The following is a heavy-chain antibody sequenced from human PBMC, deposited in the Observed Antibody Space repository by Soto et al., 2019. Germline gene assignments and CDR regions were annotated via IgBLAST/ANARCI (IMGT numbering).Heavy chain of an antibody. CDR1: GYTFTSYG. D-gene: IGHD2-21*02. CDR2: ISAYNGNT. Sequence: QVQLVQSGAEVKKPGASVKVSCKASGYTFTSYGISWVRQAPGQGLEWMGWISAYNGNTNYAQKLQGRGTMTTDTSTSTAYMELRSLRSDDTAVYYCARDQSVGVTTGNYYYGMDVWGQGTTVTVSS. J-gene: IGHJ6*02. V-gene: IGHV1-18*01. CDR3: ARDQSVGVTTGNYYYGMDV.